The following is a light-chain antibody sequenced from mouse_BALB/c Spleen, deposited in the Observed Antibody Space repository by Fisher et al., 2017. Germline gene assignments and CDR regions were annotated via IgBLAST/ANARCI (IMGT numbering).Light chain of an antibody. CDR2: DTS. Sequence: IVITQTPAIMAASLGQKVTMTCSASSSVSYMHWYQQKSGTSPKRWIYDTSKLASGVPARFSGSGSGTDFSLNIHPMEEDDTAMYFCQQSKEVPFTFGSGTKLEIK. CDR1: SSVSY. J-gene: IGKJ4*01. V-gene: IGKV4-59*01. CDR3: QQSKEVPFT.